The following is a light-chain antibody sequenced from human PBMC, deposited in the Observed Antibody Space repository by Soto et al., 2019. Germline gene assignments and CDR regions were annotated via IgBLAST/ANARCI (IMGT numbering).Light chain of an antibody. Sequence: DIQMTQSPSTLSASVGDRVTITCRARQSISSWLAWYQQKPGKAPKLLIYDASSLESGVPSRFNGSGSGTEFALTISSLHPDDFATYYGQQYNSYAYTFGQGTKLEIK. CDR2: DAS. CDR3: QQYNSYAYT. CDR1: QSISSW. J-gene: IGKJ2*01. V-gene: IGKV1-5*01.